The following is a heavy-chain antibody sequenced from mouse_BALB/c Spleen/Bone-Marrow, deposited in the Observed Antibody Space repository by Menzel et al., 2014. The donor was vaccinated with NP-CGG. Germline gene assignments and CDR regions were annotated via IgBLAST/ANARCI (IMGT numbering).Heavy chain of an antibody. Sequence: VQLQQSGSVLVRPGASVKLSCKASGYTFTSSWMHWAKQRPGQGLEWIGEIHPNSGNTNYNEKFKGKATLTVDTSSSTAYVDLSSLTSEDSAVYYCARGGYGNYCFDYWGQGTPLTGSS. CDR3: ARGGYGNYCFDY. D-gene: IGHD2-1*01. CDR2: IHPNSGNT. V-gene: IGHV1S130*01. CDR1: GYTFTSSW. J-gene: IGHJ2*01.